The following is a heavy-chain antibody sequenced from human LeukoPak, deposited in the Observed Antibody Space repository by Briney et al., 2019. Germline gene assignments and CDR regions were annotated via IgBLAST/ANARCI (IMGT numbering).Heavy chain of an antibody. CDR3: ARRNVDYSDSSGYDYYYYMDV. CDR2: IYPSDSET. J-gene: IGHJ6*03. CDR1: GYSFTSYW. V-gene: IGHV5-51*01. Sequence: GESLKISCKGSGYSFTSYWFGWVRQMPGKGLEWMGIIYPSDSETRYSPSFQGQVTISADKSINTAYLQWSSLKASDTAIYYCARRNVDYSDSSGYDYYYYMDVWGKGTTVTVSS. D-gene: IGHD3-22*01.